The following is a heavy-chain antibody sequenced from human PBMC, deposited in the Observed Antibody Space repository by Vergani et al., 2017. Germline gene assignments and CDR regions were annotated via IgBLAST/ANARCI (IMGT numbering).Heavy chain of an antibody. J-gene: IGHJ6*03. CDR3: ATRGGVDTDAHMDV. D-gene: IGHD5-18*01. V-gene: IGHV4-34*01. CDR2: INHSGST. CDR1: GGSFSGYY. Sequence: QVQLQQWGAGLLKPSETLSLTCAVYGGSFSGYYWSWIRQPPGKGLEWIGEINHSGSTNYNPSLKSRVTISVDTSKNQFSLKLSSVTAADTAVYYCATRGGVDTDAHMDVWGKGTTVTVSS.